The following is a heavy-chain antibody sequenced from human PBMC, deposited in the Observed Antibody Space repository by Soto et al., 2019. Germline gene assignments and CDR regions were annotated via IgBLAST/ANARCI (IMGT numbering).Heavy chain of an antibody. V-gene: IGHV3-7*05. J-gene: IGHJ3*02. CDR1: GFTFGNYW. D-gene: IGHD6-25*01. CDR3: ARDVSPGSSGYYIDAFDI. CDR2: IKGDGSAK. Sequence: EVQLVESGGGLVQPGGSLRLSCAASGFTFGNYWMTWVRQAPGKGLEWVANIKGDGSAKSYLDSVRGRFTGSRDNAENSLVLQMNILSAEDTALYYCARDVSPGSSGYYIDAFDIWGQGTMVTVS.